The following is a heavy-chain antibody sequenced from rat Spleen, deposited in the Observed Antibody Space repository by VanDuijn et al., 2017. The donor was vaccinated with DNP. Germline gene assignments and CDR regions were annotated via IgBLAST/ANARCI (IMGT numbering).Heavy chain of an antibody. V-gene: IGHV2S18*01. D-gene: IGHD1-10*01. Sequence: VQLKESGPGLVQPSETLSLTCTVSGFSLTSYSVHWVRQHSGKSLEWMGRMWSDGDTSYNSAFTSRLSISRDTSKSQVFLKMNSLQTEDTGTYYCARNNEQLDYYAMDAWGQGTSVTVSS. CDR2: MWSDGDT. CDR3: ARNNEQLDYYAMDA. CDR1: GFSLTSYS. J-gene: IGHJ4*01.